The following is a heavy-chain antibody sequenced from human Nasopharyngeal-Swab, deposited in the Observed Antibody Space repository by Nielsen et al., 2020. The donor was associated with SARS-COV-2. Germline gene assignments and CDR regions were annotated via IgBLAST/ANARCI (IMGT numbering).Heavy chain of an antibody. CDR3: ARGYDYVWGSYPEGAFDI. CDR1: EFTFSSYS. CDR2: ISSSSSYI. J-gene: IGHJ3*02. Sequence: GESLKISCAASEFTFSSYSMNWVRQAPGKGLEWVSSISSSSSYIYYADSVKGRFTISRDNAKNSLYLQMNSLRAEDTAVYYCARGYDYVWGSYPEGAFDIWGQGTMVTVSS. D-gene: IGHD3-16*02. V-gene: IGHV3-21*01.